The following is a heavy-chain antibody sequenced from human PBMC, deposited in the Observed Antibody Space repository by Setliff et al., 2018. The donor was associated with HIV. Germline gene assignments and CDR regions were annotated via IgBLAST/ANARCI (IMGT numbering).Heavy chain of an antibody. V-gene: IGHV3-30*02. J-gene: IGHJ6*03. CDR3: AKAFGYCSGGSCPVLMDV. Sequence: SLKISCAASGFTFSGYGMYWVRQAPGKGLEWVAFTRYDGDNKYYADSVKGRFTISRDNSKNTLYLQMNSLRAKDAAVYYCAKAFGYCSGGSCPVLMDVWGKGTTVTVSS. D-gene: IGHD2-15*01. CDR1: GFTFSGYG. CDR2: TRYDGDNK.